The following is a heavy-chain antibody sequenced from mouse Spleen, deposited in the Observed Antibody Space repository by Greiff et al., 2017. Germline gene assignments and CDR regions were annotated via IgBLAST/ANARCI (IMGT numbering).Heavy chain of an antibody. V-gene: IGHV1-72*01. CDR2: IDPNSGGT. Sequence: QVQLQQPGAELVKPGASVKLSCKASGYTFTSYWMHWVKQRPGRGLEWIGRIDPNSGGTNYNEKFKSKATLTVDKPSSTAYMQISSLTSEDSAVYYCARSGYYGSSPNYFDYWGQGTTLTVSS. D-gene: IGHD1-1*01. CDR3: ARSGYYGSSPNYFDY. CDR1: GYTFTSYW. J-gene: IGHJ2*01.